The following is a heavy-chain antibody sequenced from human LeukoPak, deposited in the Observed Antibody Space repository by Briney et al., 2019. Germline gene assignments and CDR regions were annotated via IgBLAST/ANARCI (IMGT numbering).Heavy chain of an antibody. Sequence: PGGSLRLSCSGSGFIFNNAWMSWVRQAAGKGLEWVGRIKSTTDGGAIDYAAPVKGRFTISRDDAQNTLYLQISSLKTEDTAVYYCHTDARWGQGTLVTVSS. CDR2: IKSTTDGGAI. V-gene: IGHV3-15*01. CDR1: GFIFNNAW. J-gene: IGHJ4*02. CDR3: HTDAR.